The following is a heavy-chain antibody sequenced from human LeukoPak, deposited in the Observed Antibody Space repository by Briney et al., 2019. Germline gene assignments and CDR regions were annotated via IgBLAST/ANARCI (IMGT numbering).Heavy chain of an antibody. V-gene: IGHV3-53*04. CDR3: ARSTKLLWFGEPRGYGLDV. Sequence: GGSLRLSCAASGFTVSSTYMNWVRQPPGQGLEWVSVIHSGSITYYADSVKGRFTISRHNSKNMVFLQMHSLRPEDTAVYYCARSTKLLWFGEPRGYGLDVWGQGTTVTVSS. J-gene: IGHJ6*02. D-gene: IGHD3-10*01. CDR2: IHSGSIT. CDR1: GFTVSSTY.